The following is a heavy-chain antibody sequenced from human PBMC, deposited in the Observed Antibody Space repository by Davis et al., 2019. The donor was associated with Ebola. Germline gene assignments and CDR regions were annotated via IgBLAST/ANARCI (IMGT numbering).Heavy chain of an antibody. CDR3: VRDLRGWGDFDY. V-gene: IGHV1-69*04. CDR2: IIPILGIA. J-gene: IGHJ4*02. Sequence: SVKVSCKASGYTFTSYGISWVRQAPGQGLEWMGRIIPILGIANYAQKFQGRVTMTRDTSTNTLYMELSSLTSGDTAVYYCVRDLRGWGDFDYWGQGTLVTVSS. CDR1: GYTFTSYG. D-gene: IGHD3-10*01.